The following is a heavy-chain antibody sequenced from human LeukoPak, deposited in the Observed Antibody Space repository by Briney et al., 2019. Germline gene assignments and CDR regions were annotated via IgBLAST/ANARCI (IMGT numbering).Heavy chain of an antibody. CDR1: GFTFSRYS. J-gene: IGHJ4*02. V-gene: IGHV3-21*01. CDR2: ISASSNYI. D-gene: IGHD3-10*01. CDR3: ARDPLVTSGNFDY. Sequence: PGGSLRLSCAASGFTFSRYSMNWVRQAPGKGLEWVSSISASSNYIYYADSVKGRFTTSRDNAKNSVYLQLNSLRAEDTAVYFCARDPLVTSGNFDYWGQGTLVTVSS.